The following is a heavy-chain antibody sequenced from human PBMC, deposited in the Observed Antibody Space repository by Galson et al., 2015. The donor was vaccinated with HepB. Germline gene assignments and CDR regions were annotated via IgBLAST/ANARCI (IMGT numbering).Heavy chain of an antibody. J-gene: IGHJ6*02. CDR3: ARTGSLLWFGELGGMDV. V-gene: IGHV7-4-1*02. CDR2: INPNTGNP. D-gene: IGHD3-10*01. Sequence: SVKVSCKASGYSFTTYAMNWVRQAPGQGLEWMGWINPNTGNPTYAQGFTGRFVFSLDTSVSTAYLQISSLKAEDTAVYYCARTGSLLWFGELGGMDVWGQGTTVTGSS. CDR1: GYSFTTYA.